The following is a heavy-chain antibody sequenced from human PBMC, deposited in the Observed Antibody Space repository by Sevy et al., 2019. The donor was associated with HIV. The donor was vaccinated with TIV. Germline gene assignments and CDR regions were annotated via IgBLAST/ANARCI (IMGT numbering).Heavy chain of an antibody. D-gene: IGHD2-2*01. CDR1: GFTFSNAW. Sequence: GGSLRLSCAASGFTFSNAWMSWVRQAPGKGLEWVGRIKSKTDGGTTDYAAPVKGRFTISRDYSKNTLYLQMISLKTEDTAVYYCTTDIVVVPAAMAGWYYYYGMDVWGQGTTVTVSS. CDR3: TTDIVVVPAAMAGWYYYYGMDV. J-gene: IGHJ6*02. V-gene: IGHV3-15*01. CDR2: IKSKTDGGTT.